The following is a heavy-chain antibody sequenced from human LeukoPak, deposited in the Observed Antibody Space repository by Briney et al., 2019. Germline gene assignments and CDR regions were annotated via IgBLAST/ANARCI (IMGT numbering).Heavy chain of an antibody. CDR2: ISRSGTTI. CDR1: GFTFSSYS. D-gene: IGHD6-13*01. CDR3: AREYNSSWYYFDY. V-gene: IGHV3-48*02. Sequence: GGSLRLSCAASGFTFSSYSMNWVRQAPGKGLEGISYISRSGTTISNADSVKGRFSISRDNAKNSLYLQMDSLRDEDTAVYYCAREYNSSWYYFDYWGLGTLVTVSS. J-gene: IGHJ4*02.